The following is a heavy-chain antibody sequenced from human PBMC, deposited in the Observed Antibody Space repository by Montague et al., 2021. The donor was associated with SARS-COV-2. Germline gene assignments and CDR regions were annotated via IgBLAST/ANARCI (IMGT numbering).Heavy chain of an antibody. V-gene: IGHV4-4*02. Sequence: TLSLTCGVSGASVTSTNWWSWVRQPTGKGLEWIEEIYHTGNTNYSPSLKNRVSISLDKSKNQLSLRLNSVTAADTAVYYCASPKEGSGYYRPFDYWGQGILVTVSS. CDR2: IYHTGNT. CDR1: GASVTSTNW. D-gene: IGHD3-22*01. J-gene: IGHJ4*02. CDR3: ASPKEGSGYYRPFDY.